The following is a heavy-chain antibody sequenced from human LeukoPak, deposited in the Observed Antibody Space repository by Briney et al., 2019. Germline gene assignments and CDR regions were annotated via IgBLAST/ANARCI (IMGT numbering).Heavy chain of an antibody. CDR2: INHSGST. J-gene: IGHJ4*02. CDR3: ARHELTIFGVVTHFDY. CDR1: GRSFSGYY. D-gene: IGHD3-3*01. Sequence: SETLSLTCAVYGRSFSGYYWSWIRQPPGKGLEWIGEINHSGSTNYNPSLKSRVTISVDTSKNQFSLKLSSVTAADTAVYYCARHELTIFGVVTHFDYWGQGTPVTVSS. V-gene: IGHV4-34*01.